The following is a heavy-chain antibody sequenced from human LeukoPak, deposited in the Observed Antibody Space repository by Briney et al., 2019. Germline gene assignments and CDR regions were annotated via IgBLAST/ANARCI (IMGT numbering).Heavy chain of an antibody. D-gene: IGHD3-3*01. Sequence: GGSLRLSCAASGFTFSSYALHWVRQAPGKGLEWVADISYDGGTKYYADSVKGRFTISRDNSKNTLFLEMNSLRAEDTAVYYCARGGLMEYYFDYWGQGTLVTVSS. CDR1: GFTFSSYA. J-gene: IGHJ4*02. V-gene: IGHV3-30-3*01. CDR2: ISYDGGTK. CDR3: ARGGLMEYYFDY.